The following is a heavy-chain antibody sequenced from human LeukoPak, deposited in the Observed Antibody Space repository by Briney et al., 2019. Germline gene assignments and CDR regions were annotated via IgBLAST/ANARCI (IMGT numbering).Heavy chain of an antibody. Sequence: GGSLRLSCTASGFIFSGYWMTWVRQTPGKGLEWVANINQDGSKKSYVDSVRGRFTISRDSAKNSLYLQMNSLRAEDAAVYYCAKYIPSSWYFDYWGQGTLVTVSS. CDR2: INQDGSKK. J-gene: IGHJ4*02. D-gene: IGHD6-13*01. CDR1: GFIFSGYW. CDR3: AKYIPSSWYFDY. V-gene: IGHV3-7*03.